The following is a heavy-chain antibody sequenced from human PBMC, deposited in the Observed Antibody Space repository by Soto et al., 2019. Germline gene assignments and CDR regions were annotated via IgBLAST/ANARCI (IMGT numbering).Heavy chain of an antibody. Sequence: SETLSLTCTVSGGSISSYYWSWIRQPPGKGLEWIGYIYYSGSTNYNPSLKSRVTISVDTSKNQFSLKLSSVTAADTAVYYCARLPYPYYYDRSGHRAADYWGPATLVTRSS. D-gene: IGHD3-22*01. J-gene: IGHJ4*02. CDR3: ARLPYPYYYDRSGHRAADY. CDR2: IYYSGST. V-gene: IGHV4-59*08. CDR1: GGSISSYY.